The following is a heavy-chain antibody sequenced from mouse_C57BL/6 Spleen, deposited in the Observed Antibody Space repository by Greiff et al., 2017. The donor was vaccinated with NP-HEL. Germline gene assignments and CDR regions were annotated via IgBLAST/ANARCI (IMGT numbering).Heavy chain of an antibody. CDR1: GFTFSDYG. V-gene: IGHV5-17*01. Sequence: DVKLVESGGGLVKPGGSLKLSCAASGFTFSDYGMHWVRQAPEKGLEWVAYISSGSSTIYYADTVKGRFTISRDNAKNTLFLQMTSLRSEDTAMYYCARRSNYPFYAMDYWGQGTSVTVSS. J-gene: IGHJ4*01. CDR3: ARRSNYPFYAMDY. CDR2: ISSGSSTI. D-gene: IGHD2-5*01.